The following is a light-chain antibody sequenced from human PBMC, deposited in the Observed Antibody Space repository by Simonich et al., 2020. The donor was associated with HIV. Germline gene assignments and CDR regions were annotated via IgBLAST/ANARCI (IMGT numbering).Light chain of an antibody. J-gene: IGLJ3*02. CDR1: SSDFGGYNY. V-gene: IGLV2-11*01. Sequence: QSALTQPRSVSGSPGQSVTISCTGTSSDFGGYNYVSWYPQHPGKAHKLMIYDVSKRPSGVPDRCSGSKSGNTASLTISGLQAEDEADYYCSSYTSSSTWVFGGGTKLTVL. CDR3: SSYTSSSTWV. CDR2: DVS.